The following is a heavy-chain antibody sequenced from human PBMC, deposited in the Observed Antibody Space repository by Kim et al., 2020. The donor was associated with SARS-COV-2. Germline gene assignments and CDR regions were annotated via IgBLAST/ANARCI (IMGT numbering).Heavy chain of an antibody. CDR1: GFTFSSHW. D-gene: IGHD1-26*01. CDR2: INSDGSIT. V-gene: IGHV3-74*01. Sequence: GGSLRLSCAASGFTFSSHWMHWVRQASGKGLVWASRINSDGSITSYADSVKGRFTISRDNAKSTLYLQMNSLRVEDTAVYYCARAKSLVGASFDSWGQGILVTVSS. J-gene: IGHJ4*02. CDR3: ARAKSLVGASFDS.